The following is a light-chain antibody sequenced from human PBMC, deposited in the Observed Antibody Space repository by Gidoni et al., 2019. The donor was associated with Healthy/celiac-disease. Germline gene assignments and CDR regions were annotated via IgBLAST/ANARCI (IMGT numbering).Light chain of an antibody. J-gene: IGKJ3*01. Sequence: PSSFSASTGDRVTLTCRASQGISSYLAWYQQKPGKGPKLLIYAASTLQSGVPSRFSGSGSGTDFTLTISCLQSEDFATYYCQQYYSYPFTFGPGTKVDIK. CDR2: AAS. CDR1: QGISSY. CDR3: QQYYSYPFT. V-gene: IGKV1-8*01.